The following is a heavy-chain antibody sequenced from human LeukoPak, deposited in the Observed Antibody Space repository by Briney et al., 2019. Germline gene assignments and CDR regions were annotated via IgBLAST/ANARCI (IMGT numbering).Heavy chain of an antibody. CDR1: GGSISSENYY. D-gene: IGHD3-16*02. V-gene: IGHV4-39*01. J-gene: IGHJ4*02. CDR3: ARHDGWRLGASSFIPGAFFDY. Sequence: SETLSLTCTVSGGSISSENYYWGWIRQPPGMGLEWIGTIYYSGSTYYNSSLKSRVTISVDTSRNQFSLKLTSVTAADTAVYFCARHDGWRLGASSFIPGAFFDYSGQGTLVTVSS. CDR2: IYYSGST.